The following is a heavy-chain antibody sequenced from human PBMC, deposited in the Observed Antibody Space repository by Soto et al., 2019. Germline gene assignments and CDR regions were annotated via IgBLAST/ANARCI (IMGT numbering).Heavy chain of an antibody. D-gene: IGHD3-16*01. V-gene: IGHV3-49*04. CDR1: GFTFADYT. Sequence: GGSLRLSCTGSGFTFADYTMSWVRQAPGKGLEWVGLIRSEANGGTTHYAASVHGGFIISRDDSRGIAFLQMNNLKSEDTAVYYCTRVGEFDYWGQGT. CDR2: IRSEANGGTT. J-gene: IGHJ4*02. CDR3: TRVGEFDY.